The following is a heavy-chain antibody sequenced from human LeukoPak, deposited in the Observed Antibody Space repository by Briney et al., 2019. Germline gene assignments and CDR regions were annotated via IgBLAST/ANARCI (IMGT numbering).Heavy chain of an antibody. J-gene: IGHJ4*02. CDR2: INLNSGGT. Sequence: EASVKVSCKASGYTFTGYYMHWVRQAPGQGLEWMGRINLNSGGTNYAQKFQGRVTMTRDTSISTAYMELSRLRSDDTAVYYCARMPAGSSTTNDYWGQGTLVTVSS. CDR3: ARMPAGSSTTNDY. CDR1: GYTFTGYY. D-gene: IGHD2-2*01. V-gene: IGHV1-2*06.